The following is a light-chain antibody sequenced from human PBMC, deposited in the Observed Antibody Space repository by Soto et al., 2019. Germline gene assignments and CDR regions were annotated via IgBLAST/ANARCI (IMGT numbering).Light chain of an antibody. CDR1: QSVKTF. CDR3: QQRSNWPPIT. Sequence: IVLTQSPDTLFFSPRARATLPRRASQSVKTFLVWYQQRPGQAPRLLIHDASHRAAGIPARFSGSGFGTDFTLTISSLEPEDAAVYYCQQRSNWPPITFGQGTRLEIK. J-gene: IGKJ5*01. CDR2: DAS. V-gene: IGKV3-11*01.